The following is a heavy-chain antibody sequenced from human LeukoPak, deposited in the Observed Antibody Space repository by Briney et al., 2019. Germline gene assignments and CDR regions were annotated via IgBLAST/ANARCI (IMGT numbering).Heavy chain of an antibody. V-gene: IGHV3-53*01. CDR1: GFTFSNYA. CDR3: ARAPYIAAAGPYFDY. J-gene: IGHJ4*02. D-gene: IGHD6-13*01. Sequence: PGGSLRLSCAASGFTFSNYAMDWVRQAPGKGLEWVSVIYSGGSTYYADSVKGRFTISRDNSKNTLYLQMNSLRAEDTAVYYCARAPYIAAAGPYFDYWGQGTLVTVSS. CDR2: IYSGGST.